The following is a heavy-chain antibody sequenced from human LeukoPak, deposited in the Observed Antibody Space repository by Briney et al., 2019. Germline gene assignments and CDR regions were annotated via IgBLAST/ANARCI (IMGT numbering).Heavy chain of an antibody. V-gene: IGHV3-53*01. Sequence: GGSLRLSCAASGFTVSTNYMDWVRQAPGKGLEWVSVIYSGGSTYYADCVQGRFTISRDNTKNTLYLELKSLGAEDTAVYYCARASRAAAGYYFDYWGQGTLVTVSS. CDR2: IYSGGST. CDR1: GFTVSTNY. D-gene: IGHD6-13*01. J-gene: IGHJ4*02. CDR3: ARASRAAAGYYFDY.